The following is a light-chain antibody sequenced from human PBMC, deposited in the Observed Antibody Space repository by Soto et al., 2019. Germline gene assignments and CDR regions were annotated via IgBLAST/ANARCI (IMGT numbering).Light chain of an antibody. CDR2: EGN. CDR1: TSDVGSYSL. V-gene: IGLV2-23*01. J-gene: IGLJ2*01. Sequence: QSALTQPASVSGSPGQSITISCIGTTSDVGSYSLVSWYQQHPGKAPKIIIYEGNKRPSGVSNRFSGSKSGNTASLTISGLQSEDEADYYCQTWDTGFSVVFGGGTKLTVL. CDR3: QTWDTGFSVV.